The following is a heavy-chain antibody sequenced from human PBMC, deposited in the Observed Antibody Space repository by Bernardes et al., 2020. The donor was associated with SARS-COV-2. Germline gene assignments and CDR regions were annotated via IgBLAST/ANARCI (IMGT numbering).Heavy chain of an antibody. Sequence: SETLSLTCTVSGGSISSGSYYWSWIRHPAGKGLDWIGRIYTSRSTNYNPSLKGRVTISVDTSKNQFSLRLSSVTAADTAVYYCSSSPYYDILTGYLYIGRVWDFDYWGQGTLVTVSS. D-gene: IGHD3-9*01. CDR2: IYTSRST. CDR1: GGSISSGSYY. J-gene: IGHJ4*02. V-gene: IGHV4-61*02. CDR3: SSSPYYDILTGYLYIGRVWDFDY.